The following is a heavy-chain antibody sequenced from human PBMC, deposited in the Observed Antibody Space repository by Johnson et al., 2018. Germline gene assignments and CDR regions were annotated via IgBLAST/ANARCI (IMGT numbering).Heavy chain of an antibody. J-gene: IGHJ3*01. CDR1: GFTFSGYW. Sequence: EVQLVESGGGLVQPVGSLRLSCAASGFTFSGYWMTWVRQAPGKGLEWVANIKEDGSEKNYMDSVKGRFIISRDNAKNSLSLQMSSLKVEDTAVYYCARDRDYQGRGIHYDAFDVWGQGTMVTVSS. CDR2: IKEDGSEK. D-gene: IGHD3-16*01. V-gene: IGHV3-7*01. CDR3: ARDRDYQGRGIHYDAFDV.